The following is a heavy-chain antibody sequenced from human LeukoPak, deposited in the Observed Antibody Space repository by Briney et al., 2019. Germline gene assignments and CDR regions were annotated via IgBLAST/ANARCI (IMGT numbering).Heavy chain of an antibody. CDR3: ASEVVVVAARDSLGYYFDY. V-gene: IGHV1-69*05. J-gene: IGHJ4*02. CDR1: GGTCSSYA. D-gene: IGHD2-15*01. Sequence: SVKVSCKASGGTCSSYATSWVRQAPGQGLEWMGGIIPIFGTANYAQKFQGRVTITTDESTSTAYMELSSLRSEDTAVYYCASEVVVVAARDSLGYYFDYWGQGTVVTVSS. CDR2: IIPIFGTA.